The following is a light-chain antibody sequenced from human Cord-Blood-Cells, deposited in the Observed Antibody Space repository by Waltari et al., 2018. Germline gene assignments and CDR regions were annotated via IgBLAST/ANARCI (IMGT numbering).Light chain of an antibody. Sequence: DIQMTQSPSTLSASVGDRVTITCRASQSISSWLAWYQQKPGKAPKLLIYDASSLESGVPSRFSGSGPGTEFTLTISSLQPDDFATYYCQQYNSYPFTFGPGTKVDIK. CDR1: QSISSW. CDR3: QQYNSYPFT. J-gene: IGKJ3*01. CDR2: DAS. V-gene: IGKV1-5*01.